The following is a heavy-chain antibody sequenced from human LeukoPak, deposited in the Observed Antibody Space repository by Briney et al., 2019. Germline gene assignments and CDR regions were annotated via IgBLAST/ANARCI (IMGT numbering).Heavy chain of an antibody. V-gene: IGHV3-48*01. Sequence: GGSLRLSCTASGFTFGDYAMSWVRQAPGKGLEWVSYISSSGSTIYYADSVKGRFTISRDNSKNTLYLQMNSLRAEDTAVYYCARGNRPLRPWFDPWGQGTLVTVSS. D-gene: IGHD1-14*01. J-gene: IGHJ5*02. CDR3: ARGNRPLRPWFDP. CDR1: GFTFGDYA. CDR2: ISSSGSTI.